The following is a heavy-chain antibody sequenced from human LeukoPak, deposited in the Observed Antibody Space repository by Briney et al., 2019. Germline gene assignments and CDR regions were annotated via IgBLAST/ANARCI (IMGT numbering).Heavy chain of an antibody. J-gene: IGHJ4*02. CDR1: GFTVSSNY. V-gene: IGHV4-4*02. CDR3: ARSPTHDYGDY. CDR2: IYHSGST. Sequence: PWGVLRLSCAASGFTVSSNYMSWVRQAPGKGLEWLGEIYHSGSTNYNPSLKSRVTISVDTSKNQFSLKLSSVTAADTAVYYCARSPTHDYGDYWGQGTLVTVSS.